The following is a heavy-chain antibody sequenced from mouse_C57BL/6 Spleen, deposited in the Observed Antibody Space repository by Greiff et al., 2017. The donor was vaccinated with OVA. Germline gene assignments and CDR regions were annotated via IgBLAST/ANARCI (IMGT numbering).Heavy chain of an antibody. D-gene: IGHD4-1*01. CDR1: GFTFSDYG. Sequence: EVQLQESGGGLVQPGGSLKLSCAASGFTFSDYGMPWVRQAPRKGPEWVAFISHLAFSINYADTVTGRFTLSRDNAKNTLDLEMSSLRSEGTAMYYCARGTGTRYFDVWGTGTTVTVSS. J-gene: IGHJ1*03. CDR3: ARGTGTRYFDV. V-gene: IGHV5-15*01. CDR2: ISHLAFSI.